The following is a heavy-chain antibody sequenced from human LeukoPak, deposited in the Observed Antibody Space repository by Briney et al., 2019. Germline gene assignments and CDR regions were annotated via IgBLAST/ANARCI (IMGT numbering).Heavy chain of an antibody. D-gene: IGHD4-17*01. CDR2: ISWNSGNI. V-gene: IGHV3-9*01. Sequence: ESGGSLRLSCAASGFTFDNYAMHWVRQAPEKGLEWVSGISWNSGNIGSADSVKGRFSISRDNAKNSLYLQINSLRVDDTALYYCAKASARGDYIGGPNWFFDLWVRGTLVTVSS. J-gene: IGHJ2*01. CDR1: GFTFDNYA. CDR3: AKASARGDYIGGPNWFFDL.